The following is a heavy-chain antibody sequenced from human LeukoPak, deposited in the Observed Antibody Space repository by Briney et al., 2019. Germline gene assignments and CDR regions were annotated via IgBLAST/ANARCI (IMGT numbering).Heavy chain of an antibody. J-gene: IGHJ5*01. D-gene: IGHD2-2*01. V-gene: IGHV4-59*01. Sequence: SETLSLTCTVSGGSISEYYWSWIRQPPGKGLEWIGYINYSGSTNYTPSLKSRVTISVDTSKNQFSLILGSVTTADTAVYYCARQEVIVVPPAANWFDSWGQGTLVTVSS. CDR3: ARQEVIVVPPAANWFDS. CDR1: GGSISEYY. CDR2: INYSGST.